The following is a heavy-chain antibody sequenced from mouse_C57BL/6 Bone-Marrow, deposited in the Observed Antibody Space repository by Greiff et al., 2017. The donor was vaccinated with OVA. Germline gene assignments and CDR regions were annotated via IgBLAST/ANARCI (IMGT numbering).Heavy chain of an antibody. CDR3: ASYSIWYFDV. Sequence: EVKVVESGGGLVKPGGSLKLSCAASGFTFSSYAMSWVRQTPEKRLEWVATISDGGSYTYYPDNVKGRFTISRDNAKNNLYLQMSHLMSEDTARYYCASYSIWYFDVWGTGTTVTVSS. D-gene: IGHD2-5*01. CDR2: ISDGGSYT. CDR1: GFTFSSYA. V-gene: IGHV5-4*03. J-gene: IGHJ1*03.